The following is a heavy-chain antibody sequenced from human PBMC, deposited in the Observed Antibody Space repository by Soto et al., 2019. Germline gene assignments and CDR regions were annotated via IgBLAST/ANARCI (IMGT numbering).Heavy chain of an antibody. V-gene: IGHV3-74*01. Sequence: EVQLVESGGGLVQPGGSLRVSCAASGFTFSSYWMHWVRQAPGKGLVWVSRINSDGSSTSYADSVKGRFTISRDNAKNTLYLQMNSLIAEDTAIYYGARSGAVAGLHYWGQGTLVTVSS. CDR3: ARSGAVAGLHY. CDR2: INSDGSST. J-gene: IGHJ4*02. CDR1: GFTFSSYW. D-gene: IGHD6-19*01.